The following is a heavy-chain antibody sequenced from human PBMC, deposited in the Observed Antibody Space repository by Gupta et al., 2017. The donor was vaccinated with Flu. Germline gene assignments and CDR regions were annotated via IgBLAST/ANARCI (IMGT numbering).Heavy chain of an antibody. CDR2: IFGNGEST. D-gene: IGHD5-18*01. V-gene: IGHV3-64D*06. CDR1: GFTFSSYP. Sequence: EVQLVESGGGLVQPGGSLRLSCSASGFTFSSYPRHGVRQTPGRDLESISSIFGNGESTYYADSVKGRFTISRDNSKNTLFLQMSSLRVEDTAVYYCVKEGDVAGYSFPDCWGQGTLVTVSS. J-gene: IGHJ4*02. CDR3: VKEGDVAGYSFPDC.